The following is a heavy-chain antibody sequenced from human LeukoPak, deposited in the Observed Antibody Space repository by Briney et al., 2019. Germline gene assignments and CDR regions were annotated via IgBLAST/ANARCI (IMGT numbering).Heavy chain of an antibody. Sequence: GGSLRLSCAASGFTFSDYYMSWIRQAPGKGLEWVSYIGTSSSYTNYADSVKGRSTISRDNAKNSLYLQMNSLRAEDTAVYYCARRYYATPEYWGQGTLVTVSS. J-gene: IGHJ4*02. D-gene: IGHD3-22*01. CDR2: IGTSSSYT. CDR3: ARRYYATPEY. CDR1: GFTFSDYY. V-gene: IGHV3-11*03.